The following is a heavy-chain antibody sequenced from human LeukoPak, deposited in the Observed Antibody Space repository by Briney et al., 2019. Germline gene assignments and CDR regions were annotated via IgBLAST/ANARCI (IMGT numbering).Heavy chain of an antibody. CDR3: TRDLFGDLSHTFDY. V-gene: IGHV3-49*04. CDR2: IRSEIYGGTT. J-gene: IGHJ4*02. D-gene: IGHD3-10*01. Sequence: PGGSLRLSCRTSGFKFGDYAVTWVCQAPGKGLERVGFIRSEIYGGTTEYAASVRGRFIISRDDSESIAYLQMNSLKTEDTGVYYCTRDLFGDLSHTFDYWGQGTLVTVSS. CDR1: GFKFGDYA.